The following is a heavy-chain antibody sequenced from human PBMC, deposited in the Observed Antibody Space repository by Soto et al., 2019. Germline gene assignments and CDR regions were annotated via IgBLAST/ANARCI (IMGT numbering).Heavy chain of an antibody. CDR3: ARDVYYYDSSAYWAY. D-gene: IGHD3-22*01. CDR1: GFTFSSYS. J-gene: IGHJ4*02. V-gene: IGHV3-21*01. Sequence: GGSLRLSCAASGFTFSSYSMNWVRQAPGKGLEWVSSFTVSSSYIYYADSVKGRFTISRDNAKNSLYLQMNSLRAEDTVVYYCARDVYYYDSSAYWAYWGQGTLVTVSS. CDR2: FTVSSSYI.